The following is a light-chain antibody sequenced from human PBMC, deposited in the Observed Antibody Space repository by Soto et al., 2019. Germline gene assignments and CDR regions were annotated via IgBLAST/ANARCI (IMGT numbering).Light chain of an antibody. CDR2: DAS. V-gene: IGKV1-5*01. CDR3: QQLYIFPLT. CDR1: QTFSSW. Sequence: DIQMTQSPSTLPASVGDRVTITYRASQTFSSWLAWYQQKPGIAPDLLIYDASRLAGGVPSRFSGSESGTEFTLTIGSLQPDDFATYYGQQLYIFPLTFGQGTRLEIK. J-gene: IGKJ5*01.